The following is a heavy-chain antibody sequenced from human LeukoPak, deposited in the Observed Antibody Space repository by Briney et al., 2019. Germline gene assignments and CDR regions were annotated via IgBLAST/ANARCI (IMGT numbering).Heavy chain of an antibody. CDR2: ITGSRGNT. CDR3: ATRPPSYGSGSSRYFDY. Sequence: GGSLRLSCAASGFTFSNYAMSWVRQAPGKGLEWVSAITGSRGNTYYADSVKGRFTISRDNSKNTLYLQMNSLRAEDTAVYYCATRPPSYGSGSSRYFDYWGQGTLVTVSS. D-gene: IGHD3-10*01. J-gene: IGHJ4*02. CDR1: GFTFSNYA. V-gene: IGHV3-23*01.